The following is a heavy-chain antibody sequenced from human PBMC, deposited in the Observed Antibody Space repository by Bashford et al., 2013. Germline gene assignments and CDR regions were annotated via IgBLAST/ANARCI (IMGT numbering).Heavy chain of an antibody. V-gene: IGHV4-39*01. Sequence: SETLSLTCTVSGGSMGDSSFYWSWIRQAPGRGPEWIGSVFFNGDTYYRPSLYSRLTMSVDLAKNQFSLKFFSVTATDTGVYFCARQDHRDHGRPNWFDPWGQGPRSPSPQ. CDR2: VFFNGDT. D-gene: IGHD1-14*01. J-gene: IGHJ5*02. CDR1: GGSMGDSSFY. CDR3: ARQDHRDHGRPNWFDP.